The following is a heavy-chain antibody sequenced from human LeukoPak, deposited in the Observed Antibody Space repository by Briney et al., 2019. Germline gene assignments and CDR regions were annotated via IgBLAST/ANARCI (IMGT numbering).Heavy chain of an antibody. Sequence: ASVKVSCKASGYTFSSYDINWVRQATGQGLEWMGWMNPNSGDRGYAQKFQGRVTITRNTSISTAYMELSSLRSEDTAVYYCARTHYYDSRDNWFDPWGQGTLVTVSS. CDR1: GYTFSSYD. CDR2: MNPNSGDR. CDR3: ARTHYYDSRDNWFDP. V-gene: IGHV1-8*03. D-gene: IGHD3-22*01. J-gene: IGHJ5*02.